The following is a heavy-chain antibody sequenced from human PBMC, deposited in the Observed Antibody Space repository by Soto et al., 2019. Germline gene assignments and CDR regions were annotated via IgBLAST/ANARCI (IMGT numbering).Heavy chain of an antibody. J-gene: IGHJ5*02. V-gene: IGHV3-23*01. CDR2: ISGSGGST. CDR1: GFTFSSYA. D-gene: IGHD3-3*01. CDR3: AKDRRRVYYDLWSGYQKPNWFDP. Sequence: GGSLRLSCAASGFTFSSYAMSWVRQAPGKGLEWVSAISGSGGSTYYADSVKGRFTISRDNSKNTLYLQMNSLRAEDTAVYYCAKDRRRVYYDLWSGYQKPNWFDPWGQGTLVTVSS.